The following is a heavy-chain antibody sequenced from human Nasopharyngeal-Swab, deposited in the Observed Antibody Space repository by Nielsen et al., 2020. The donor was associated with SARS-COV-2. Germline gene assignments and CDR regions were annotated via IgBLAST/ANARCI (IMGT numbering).Heavy chain of an antibody. CDR2: IKQDGSEK. V-gene: IGHV3-7*01. J-gene: IGHJ3*02. D-gene: IGHD3-22*01. CDR1: GFTFSSYS. CDR3: ARVGRGYYYDSGAFDI. Sequence: GGSLRLSCAASGFTFSSYSMNWARQAPGKGLEWVANIKQDGSEKYYVDSVKGRFTISRDNAKNSLYLQMNSLRAEDTAVYYCARVGRGYYYDSGAFDIWGQGTMVTVSS.